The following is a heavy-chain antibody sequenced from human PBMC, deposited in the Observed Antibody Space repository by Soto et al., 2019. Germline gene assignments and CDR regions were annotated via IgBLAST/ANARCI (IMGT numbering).Heavy chain of an antibody. V-gene: IGHV1-18*04. D-gene: IGHD2-15*01. J-gene: IGHJ5*02. CDR1: GYTFTSYG. CDR3: ARELPAADFVVVVAALSWFDP. Sequence: ASVKVSCKASGYTFTSYGISWVRQAPGQGLEWMGWISACNGNTNYAQKLQGRVTMTTDTSTSTAYMELRSLRSDDTAVYYCARELPAADFVVVVAALSWFDPWGQGTLVTVSS. CDR2: ISACNGNT.